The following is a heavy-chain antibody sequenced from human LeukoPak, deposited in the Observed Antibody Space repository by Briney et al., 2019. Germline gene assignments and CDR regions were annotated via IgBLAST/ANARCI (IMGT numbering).Heavy chain of an antibody. J-gene: IGHJ4*02. Sequence: GGSLRLSCAASGFTFSSYAMSWVRQAPGKGLEWVSAISGSGGSTYYADSVKGRFTISRGNARNSVYLQMNSLRAEDTGFYYCTSSGSPYWGQGTLVTVSS. D-gene: IGHD6-19*01. CDR3: TSSGSPY. CDR2: ISGSGGST. V-gene: IGHV3-23*01. CDR1: GFTFSSYA.